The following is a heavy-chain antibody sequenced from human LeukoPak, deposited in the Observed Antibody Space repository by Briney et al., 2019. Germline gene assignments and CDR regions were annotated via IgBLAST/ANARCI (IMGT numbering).Heavy chain of an antibody. V-gene: IGHV1-2*04. CDR2: INPNSGGT. CDR3: ARGGITGTTRGPTRLNDAFDI. Sequence: ASVNVSCKASGYTFTGYYMHWVRQAPGQGLEWMGWINPNSGGTNYAQKFQGWVTMTRDTSISTAYMELSRPRSDDTAVYYCARGGITGTTRGPTRLNDAFDIWGQGTMVTVSS. CDR1: GYTFTGYY. J-gene: IGHJ3*02. D-gene: IGHD1-20*01.